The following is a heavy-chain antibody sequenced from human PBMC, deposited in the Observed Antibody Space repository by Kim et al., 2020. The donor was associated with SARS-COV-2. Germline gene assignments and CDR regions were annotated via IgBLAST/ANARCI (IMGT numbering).Heavy chain of an antibody. Sequence: ASVKVSCKASGYTFTTYAINWVRQAPGQGLEWLGWINTNTGNSTFAQGFTGRFVFSLDTSVSTAFLQINSLKSEDSAVYYCSGLFGAGTYFGDRCYGMDV. V-gene: IGHV7-4-1*02. D-gene: IGHD3-10*01. CDR2: INTNTGNS. J-gene: IGHJ6*01. CDR1: GYTFTTYA. CDR3: SGLFGAGTYFGDRCYGMDV.